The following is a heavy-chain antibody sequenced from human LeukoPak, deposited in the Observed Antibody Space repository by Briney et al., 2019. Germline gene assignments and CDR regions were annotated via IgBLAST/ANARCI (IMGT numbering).Heavy chain of an antibody. V-gene: IGHV1-18*01. D-gene: IGHD3-3*01. Sequence: ASVKVSCKASGYAFTSYGISWVRQAPGQGLEWMGWISAYNGNTNYAQKLQGRVTMTTDTSTSTAYMDLRSLRSDDTAVYYCARVQPVLRFLEWLLPGDYWGQGTLVTVSS. CDR2: ISAYNGNT. J-gene: IGHJ4*02. CDR1: GYAFTSYG. CDR3: ARVQPVLRFLEWLLPGDY.